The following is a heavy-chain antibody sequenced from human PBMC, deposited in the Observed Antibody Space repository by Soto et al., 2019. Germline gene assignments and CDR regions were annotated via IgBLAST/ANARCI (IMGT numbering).Heavy chain of an antibody. Sequence: VVSLRLSCAASGFTFSSYWMSWVRQAPGKGLEWVANIKQDGSEKYYVDSVKGRFTISRDNAKNSLYLQMNSLRAEDTAVYYCARVAQRQWLALDAFDIWGQGTMVTVSS. CDR3: ARVAQRQWLALDAFDI. V-gene: IGHV3-7*01. D-gene: IGHD6-19*01. CDR2: IKQDGSEK. J-gene: IGHJ3*02. CDR1: GFTFSSYW.